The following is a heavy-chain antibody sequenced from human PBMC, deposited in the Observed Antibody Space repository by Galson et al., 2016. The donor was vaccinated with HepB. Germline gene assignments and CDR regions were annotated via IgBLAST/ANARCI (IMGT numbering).Heavy chain of an antibody. V-gene: IGHV1-8*01. Sequence: SVKVSCKASGYTFTSFDINWVRQAPGQGLEWMGWMNPNSGDTGYGRRFQGRVTMTRSASNDTAYMELNSLRSEDTAIYYCASGPLAPADRHFDYWGQGTLVTVSS. CDR1: GYTFTSFD. D-gene: IGHD1-14*01. CDR2: MNPNSGDT. CDR3: ASGPLAPADRHFDY. J-gene: IGHJ4*02.